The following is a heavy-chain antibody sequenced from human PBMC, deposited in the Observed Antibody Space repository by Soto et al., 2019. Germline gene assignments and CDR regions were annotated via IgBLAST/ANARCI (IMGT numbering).Heavy chain of an antibody. D-gene: IGHD6-13*01. V-gene: IGHV3-13*01. Sequence: EVQLVESGGGLVQPGGSLRLSCAASGFTFSSYDMHWVRQVAGKGLEWVSAIGVAGDTYYPDSVKGRFNISRENAKNSLYLQMNSLRAEDTAVYYCASGGWGSSWYEGGSRIDYWGQGTLVTVSS. CDR3: ASGGWGSSWYEGGSRIDY. CDR1: GFTFSSYD. J-gene: IGHJ4*02. CDR2: IGVAGDT.